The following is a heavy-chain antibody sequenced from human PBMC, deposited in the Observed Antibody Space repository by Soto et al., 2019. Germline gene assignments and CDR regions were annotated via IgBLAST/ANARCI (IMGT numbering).Heavy chain of an antibody. CDR2: ISSSSSYT. Sequence: GGSLRLSCAASGFTFSDYYMSWIRQAPGKGLEWVSYISSSSSYTNYADSVKGRFTISRDNAKNSLYLQMNSLRAEDTAVYYCASSPMVRGVIEPTTFDYWGQGTLVTVSS. D-gene: IGHD3-10*01. V-gene: IGHV3-11*06. CDR1: GFTFSDYY. CDR3: ASSPMVRGVIEPTTFDY. J-gene: IGHJ4*02.